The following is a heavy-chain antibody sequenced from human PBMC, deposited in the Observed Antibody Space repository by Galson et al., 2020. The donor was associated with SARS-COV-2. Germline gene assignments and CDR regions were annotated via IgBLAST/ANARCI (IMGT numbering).Heavy chain of an antibody. V-gene: IGHV2-70*01. CDR1: GFPLSTRGTC. CDR2: IDWDADK. Sequence: SGPTLVNPTQTLTLNCTFSGFPLSTRGTCVSWIRQPPGKALYWLALIDWDADKYYSTSLKTRLTISKDTSKNQVVLTMTNMDPVDTATYYCARIVVEQQLVHVYYYGMDVWGQGTTVTVSS. J-gene: IGHJ6*02. CDR3: ARIVVEQQLVHVYYYGMDV. D-gene: IGHD6-13*01.